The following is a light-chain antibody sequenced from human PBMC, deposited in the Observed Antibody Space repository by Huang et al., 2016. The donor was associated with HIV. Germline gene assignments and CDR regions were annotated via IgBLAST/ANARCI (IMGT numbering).Light chain of an antibody. V-gene: IGKV3D-15*01. CDR3: QQYNNWPWT. J-gene: IGKJ1*01. Sequence: EIVMTQSPGTLSVSPGERATLSCRASQSVSNNLAWYQQKPGQAPRLLIYVASTRATGIPARFSGSGSGTEFTLTISSLQSEDLAVYHCQQYNNWPWTFGQGTKVEIK. CDR1: QSVSNN. CDR2: VAS.